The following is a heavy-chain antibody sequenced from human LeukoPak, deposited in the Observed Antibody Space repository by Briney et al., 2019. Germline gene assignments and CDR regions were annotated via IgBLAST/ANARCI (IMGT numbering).Heavy chain of an antibody. CDR2: INHNGST. Sequence: SETLSLTRAVYGGSFSGYYWSWIRQPPGKGLEWIGEINHNGSTNYNPSLKSRVTISIDTSKKHFSLKLSSVTAADTAVYYCARLLQVGPTVFDYWGQGTLVTVSS. J-gene: IGHJ4*02. CDR3: ARLLQVGPTVFDY. CDR1: GGSFSGYY. V-gene: IGHV4-34*01. D-gene: IGHD1-26*01.